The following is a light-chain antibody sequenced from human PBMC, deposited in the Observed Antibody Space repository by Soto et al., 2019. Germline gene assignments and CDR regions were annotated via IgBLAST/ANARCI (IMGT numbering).Light chain of an antibody. V-gene: IGLV2-14*01. Sequence: QSVLTQPASVSGSPGQSITIPCTGTSSDVGGSKYVSWYQQHPGKAPKFLIYEVSNRPSGVSHRFSGSKSGNTASLTISGIMTEDEADYYCSSYTTNSIPVVFGGGTKLTVL. CDR2: EVS. J-gene: IGLJ2*01. CDR3: SSYTTNSIPVV. CDR1: SSDVGGSKY.